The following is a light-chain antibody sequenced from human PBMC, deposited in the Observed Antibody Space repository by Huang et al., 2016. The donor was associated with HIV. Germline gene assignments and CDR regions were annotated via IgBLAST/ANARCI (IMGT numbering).Light chain of an antibody. J-gene: IGKJ1*01. Sequence: DIVMTQTPLSLSVTPGQPASISCKSSQSLMHSDGKTYFYWYLQKPGQFPQVLIYEVSSRFAGVPDRFSGRGSGTDVTLKISRVEAYEVGVYYCMQGLHLPWTFGQGNKVEIK. CDR2: EVS. CDR3: MQGLHLPWT. V-gene: IGKV2-29*02. CDR1: QSLMHSDGKTY.